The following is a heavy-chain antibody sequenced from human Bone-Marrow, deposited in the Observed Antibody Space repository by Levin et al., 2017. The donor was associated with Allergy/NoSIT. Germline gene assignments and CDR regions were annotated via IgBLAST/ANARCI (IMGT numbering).Heavy chain of an antibody. Sequence: RSGGSLRLSCTVSGGSIGSFYWNWIRQSPGKGLEWIGSVYHSGSTKDNPSLRSRVTMSVDTSKNQFSLKLSSVTAADTAVYYCARGSIIIPLEYWGQGTLVTVSS. D-gene: IGHD3-10*01. CDR1: GGSIGSFY. CDR2: VYHSGST. V-gene: IGHV4-59*01. CDR3: ARGSIIIPLEY. J-gene: IGHJ4*02.